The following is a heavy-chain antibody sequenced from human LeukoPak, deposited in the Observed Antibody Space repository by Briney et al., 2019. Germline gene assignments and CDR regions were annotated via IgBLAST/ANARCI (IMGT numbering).Heavy chain of an antibody. Sequence: GASLRLSCAASGFIFSNYAMSWARQAPGEGLEWGSAVVGSGANTYYADSVKGRLTISRDNPRNTLYLQMNSLRAEDTAVYYCAKWGHYDVLTGYYVPDNWGQGTLVTVSS. J-gene: IGHJ4*02. CDR2: VVGSGANT. D-gene: IGHD3-9*01. V-gene: IGHV3-23*01. CDR1: GFIFSNYA. CDR3: AKWGHYDVLTGYYVPDN.